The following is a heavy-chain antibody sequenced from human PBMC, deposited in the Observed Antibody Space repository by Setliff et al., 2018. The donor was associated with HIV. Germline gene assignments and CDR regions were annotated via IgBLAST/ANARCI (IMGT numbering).Heavy chain of an antibody. CDR2: IYYSGST. CDR1: GGSISSGGYY. J-gene: IGHJ4*02. Sequence: PSETLSLTCTVSGGSISSGGYYWNWIRQHPGKGLEWIGYIYYSGSTYYNPSLKSRLTISVDTSKNQVSLKLSSVTAADTAIYYCAREQGRSYYDSSGFDYWGQGIPVTVSS. V-gene: IGHV4-31*03. D-gene: IGHD3-22*01. CDR3: AREQGRSYYDSSGFDY.